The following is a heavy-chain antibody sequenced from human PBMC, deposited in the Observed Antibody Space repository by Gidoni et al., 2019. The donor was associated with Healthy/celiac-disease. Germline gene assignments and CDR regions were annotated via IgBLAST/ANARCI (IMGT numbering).Heavy chain of an antibody. Sequence: QVQLVQSGAEVKKPGASVKVSCKASGYTFTSYYMHWVRQAPGQGLEWMGIINPSGCSTSYAQKFQGRVTMTRDTSTSTVYMELSSLRSEDTAVYYCARVLAFGVGWDYWGQGTLVTVSS. D-gene: IGHD3-3*01. CDR1: GYTFTSYY. V-gene: IGHV1-46*01. J-gene: IGHJ4*02. CDR3: ARVLAFGVGWDY. CDR2: INPSGCST.